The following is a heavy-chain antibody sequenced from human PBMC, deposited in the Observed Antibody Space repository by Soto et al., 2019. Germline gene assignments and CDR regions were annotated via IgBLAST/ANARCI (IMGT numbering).Heavy chain of an antibody. V-gene: IGHV1-18*01. J-gene: IGHJ6*03. CDR1: GYAVTIYG. CDR3: ARVADNYDYIWGSYRSNYYYYDIDV. CDR2: ISAYNGNT. D-gene: IGHD3-16*02. Sequence: ASVKGSCKASGYAVTIYGISWVRQAPGQGLEWMGWISAYNGNTNYAQKLQGRVTMTTDTSTSTAYVELRSLRSDDTAVYYCARVADNYDYIWGSYRSNYYYYDIDVSAKATTVTVTS.